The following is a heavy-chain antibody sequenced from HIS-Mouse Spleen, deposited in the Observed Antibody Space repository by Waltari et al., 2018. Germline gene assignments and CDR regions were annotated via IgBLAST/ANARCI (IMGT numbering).Heavy chain of an antibody. Sequence: QLQLQESGPGLVKPSETLSLLCTVSGGPISSIQYYCGWIRQPPGKGLEWIGSIYYSGSTYYNPSLKRRVTISVDTSKNQFSLKLSSVTAADTAVYYCAREIPYSSSWYDWYFDLWGRGTLVTVSS. J-gene: IGHJ2*01. D-gene: IGHD6-13*01. CDR2: IYYSGST. V-gene: IGHV4-39*07. CDR3: AREIPYSSSWYDWYFDL. CDR1: GGPISSIQYY.